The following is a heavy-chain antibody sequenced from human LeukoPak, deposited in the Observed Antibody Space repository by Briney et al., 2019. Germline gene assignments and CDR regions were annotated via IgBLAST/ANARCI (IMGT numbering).Heavy chain of an antibody. CDR3: ARGQRYSSSTYYYYYYMDV. V-gene: IGHV4-39*02. D-gene: IGHD6-13*01. Sequence: PSETLSLTCTVSGGSISSSSYYWGWIRQPPGKGLEWIGSIYYSGSTYYNPSLKSRVTISVDTSKNHFSLNLSSVTAADTAVYYCARGQRYSSSTYYYYYYMDVWGKGTTVTISS. J-gene: IGHJ6*03. CDR2: IYYSGST. CDR1: GGSISSSSYY.